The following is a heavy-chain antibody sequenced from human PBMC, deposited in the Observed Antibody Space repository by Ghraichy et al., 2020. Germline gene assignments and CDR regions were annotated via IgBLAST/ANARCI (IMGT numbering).Heavy chain of an antibody. J-gene: IGHJ4*02. CDR3: SSWSHYYDSSGYYYYFDY. Sequence: GESLNISCAASGFTFSSYWMSWVRQAPGKGLEWVANIKQDGSEKYYVNSVKGRFTISRDNAKNSLYLQMNSLRAEATAVYYLSSWSHYYDSSGYYYYFDYLGQGTLVTVSS. V-gene: IGHV3-7*01. D-gene: IGHD3-22*01. CDR1: GFTFSSYW. CDR2: IKQDGSEK.